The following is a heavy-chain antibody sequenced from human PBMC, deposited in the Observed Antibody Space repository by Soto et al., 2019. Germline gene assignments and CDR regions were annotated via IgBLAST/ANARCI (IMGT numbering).Heavy chain of an antibody. CDR3: ANSKQGYNRNYFEQ. Sequence: SETLSLTCSFSVGSSIGSYYDLCFLRQSPGKGPEWIGSVFYTGFTSYNPSLESRVSVSVDTSKNQFSLKVSGVSAAETAVYYCANSKQGYNRNYFEQCGKGDLVSVS. V-gene: IGHV4-39*01. CDR2: VFYTGFT. D-gene: IGHD1-20*01. CDR1: VGSSIGSYYD. J-gene: IGHJ4*02.